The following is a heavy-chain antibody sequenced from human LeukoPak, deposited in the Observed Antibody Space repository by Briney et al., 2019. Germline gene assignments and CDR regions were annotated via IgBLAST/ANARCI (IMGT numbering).Heavy chain of an antibody. CDR2: ISYDGSNK. CDR1: GFTFSSYA. CDR3: ARDALDYGDYPGAFDI. D-gene: IGHD4-17*01. Sequence: GGSLRLSCAASGFTFSSYAMHWVRQAPGKGLEWVAVISYDGSNKYYADSVKGRFTISRDNSKNTLYLQMNSLRAEDTAVYYCARDALDYGDYPGAFDIWGQGTMVTVSS. V-gene: IGHV3-30*14. J-gene: IGHJ3*02.